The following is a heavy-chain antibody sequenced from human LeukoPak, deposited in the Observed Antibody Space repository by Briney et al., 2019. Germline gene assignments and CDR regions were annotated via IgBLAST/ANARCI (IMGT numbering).Heavy chain of an antibody. J-gene: IGHJ4*02. V-gene: IGHV4-34*01. CDR1: GGSFSGYY. Sequence: WETLSLTCAVYGGSFSGYYWSWIRQPPGKGLEWIGEINHSGSTNYNPPLKSRVTISVDTSKNQFSLKLSSVTAADTAVYYCATTLRWKMRLQVEYWGQGTLVTVSS. CDR3: ATTLRWKMRLQVEY. CDR2: INHSGST. D-gene: IGHD5-24*01.